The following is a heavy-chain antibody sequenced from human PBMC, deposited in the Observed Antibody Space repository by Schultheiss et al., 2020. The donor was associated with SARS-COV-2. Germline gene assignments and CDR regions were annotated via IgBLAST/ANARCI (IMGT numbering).Heavy chain of an antibody. CDR1: GGSISSYY. CDR3: ARGGSTSTHPLDY. V-gene: IGHV4-59*12. J-gene: IGHJ4*02. D-gene: IGHD2-2*01. CDR2: IYYSGST. Sequence: SETLSLTCTVSGGSISSYYWSWIRQPPGKGLEWIGYIYYSGSTNYNPSLKSRVTISVDRSKNQFSLKLSSVTAADTAVYYCARGGSTSTHPLDYWGQGTLVTVSS.